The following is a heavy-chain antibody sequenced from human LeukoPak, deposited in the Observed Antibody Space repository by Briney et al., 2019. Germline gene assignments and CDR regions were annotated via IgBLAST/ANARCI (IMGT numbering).Heavy chain of an antibody. CDR3: ARRSYCSSITCPRTFDY. CDR2: IYFSGST. J-gene: IGHJ4*02. D-gene: IGHD2-2*01. V-gene: IGHV4-39*01. CDR1: GGSISSNNYY. Sequence: SETLSLTCTVSGGSISSNNYYWGWIRQPPGKGLEWIGNIYFSGSTYYSPSLKSRVTISVDTSNNQFSLKLNSVTAADTAVYYCARRSYCSSITCPRTFDYWGQGTLVIVSS.